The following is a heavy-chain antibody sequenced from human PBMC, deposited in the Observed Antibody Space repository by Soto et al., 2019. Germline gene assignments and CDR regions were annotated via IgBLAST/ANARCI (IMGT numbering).Heavy chain of an antibody. Sequence: ESGGGLVKPGGSLRLSCAASGFTFTRYSMNWVRQAPGKGLEWVSSISSTTNYIYYADSMKGRFTVSRDNAKNSVYLEMNSLSAEDTALYYCARESEDLTSNFDYWCQGTLVTVSS. CDR1: GFTFTRYS. J-gene: IGHJ4*02. CDR3: ARESEDLTSNFDY. CDR2: ISSTTNYI. V-gene: IGHV3-21*01.